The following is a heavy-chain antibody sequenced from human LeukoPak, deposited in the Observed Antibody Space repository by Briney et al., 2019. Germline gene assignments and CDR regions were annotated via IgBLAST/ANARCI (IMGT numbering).Heavy chain of an antibody. CDR1: GFTFNAFW. D-gene: IGHD3-10*01. V-gene: IGHV3-7*03. J-gene: IGHJ4*02. CDR2: IKEDGSEK. CDR3: ARETAMVQDGIDY. Sequence: PGGSLRLSCAASGFTFNAFWMNWVRQAPGKGPEWVASIKEDGSEKFYVDSVKGRFTISRDTAKKSLYLQMDSLGAEDTAVYYCARETAMVQDGIDYWGQGTLVTVSS.